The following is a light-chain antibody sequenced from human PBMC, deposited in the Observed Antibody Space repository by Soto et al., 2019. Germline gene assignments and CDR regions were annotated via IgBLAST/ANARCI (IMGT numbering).Light chain of an antibody. CDR2: GAS. J-gene: IGKJ1*01. CDR3: QQYGSSLFWT. Sequence: EIVLTQSPGTLSLSPGESATLSCRASQSVSSSYLAWYQQKPGQAPRLLIYGASSRATGIPDRFSGSGSGTDFTLTISRLEPEDFAVYYCQQYGSSLFWTFGQGTKVEIK. V-gene: IGKV3-20*01. CDR1: QSVSSSY.